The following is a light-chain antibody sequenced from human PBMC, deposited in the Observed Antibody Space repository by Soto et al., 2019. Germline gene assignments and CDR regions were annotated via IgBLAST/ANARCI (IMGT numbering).Light chain of an antibody. CDR1: RSDVGGYNY. CDR3: STYISSSTYV. CDR2: DVT. J-gene: IGLJ1*01. Sequence: QSALTQPASVSGSPGQSITISCTGTRSDVGGYNYVYWHQQHPGKAPKLMIYDVTNRPSGVSDRFSGSKSGNTASLTISGLQAEDEADYYCSTYISSSTYVFGAGTKVTVL. V-gene: IGLV2-14*01.